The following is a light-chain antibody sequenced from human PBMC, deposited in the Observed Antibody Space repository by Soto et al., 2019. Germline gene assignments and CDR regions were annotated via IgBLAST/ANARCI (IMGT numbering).Light chain of an antibody. CDR1: SSDVGGYNY. CDR3: SSYAGSYTLV. J-gene: IGLJ2*01. CDR2: EVS. Sequence: QSVLTQPASVSGSPGQSITISCTGTSSDVGGYNYVSWYQQHPGKAPKLMIYEVSNRPSGVSNRFSGSKSGNTASLTISGLQAEDEADYYCSSYAGSYTLVFGGWTKVTVL. V-gene: IGLV2-14*01.